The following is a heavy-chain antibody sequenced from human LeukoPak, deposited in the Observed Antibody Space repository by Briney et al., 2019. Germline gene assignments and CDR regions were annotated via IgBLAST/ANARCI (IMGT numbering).Heavy chain of an antibody. CDR2: ISPSGTAR. J-gene: IGHJ4*02. D-gene: IGHD6-13*01. CDR3: TRDGHSSTWYANFDY. V-gene: IGHV3-48*03. CDR1: GFTFSSFE. Sequence: GGSLRLSCGASGFTFSSFEMNWLRLAPGKGLEWVSYISPSGTARYYADSVRGRFIISRDNAMKSLYLQMNSLRAEDTAVYYCTRDGHSSTWYANFDYWGQGILVTVSS.